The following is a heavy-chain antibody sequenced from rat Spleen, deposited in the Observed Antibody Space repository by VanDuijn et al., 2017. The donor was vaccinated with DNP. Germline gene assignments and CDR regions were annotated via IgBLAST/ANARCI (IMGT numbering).Heavy chain of an antibody. Sequence: EVKLVESGGGLVQPGRSLKLSCAASGFKLNDYWMGWVRQAPGKGLEWIGEINKDSSTINYSPSLKDKFTISRENAQNTLYLQRGKLGSEDTAIYYCARAGWHGWLAYWGQGTLVTVSS. CDR1: GFKLNDYW. D-gene: IGHD1-11*01. J-gene: IGHJ3*01. V-gene: IGHV4-2*01. CDR2: INKDSSTI. CDR3: ARAGWHGWLAY.